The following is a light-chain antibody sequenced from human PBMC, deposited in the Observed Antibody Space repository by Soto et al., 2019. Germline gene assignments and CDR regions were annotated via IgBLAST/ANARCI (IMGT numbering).Light chain of an antibody. V-gene: IGKV2-28*01. CDR3: MQALQTPRT. J-gene: IGKJ2*01. CDR1: QSLLHSNGYNC. Sequence: DIVMTQSPLSLPVTPGEPASISCRSSQSLLHSNGYNCLDWYLQKPGQSPQLLVYLGSNRASGVPDRFSGSGSGTDFTLKISRVEAEDVGVYYCMQALQTPRTFCQGTKLEIK. CDR2: LGS.